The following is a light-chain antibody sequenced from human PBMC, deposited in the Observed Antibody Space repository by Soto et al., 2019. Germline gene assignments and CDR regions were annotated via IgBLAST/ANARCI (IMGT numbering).Light chain of an antibody. CDR2: END. Sequence: QSVLTQPPSVSAAPGQKVTISRSGSTSNIGSNSVSWYQHFPGTAPKFLIYENDKRPSGIPDRFSGSKSGTSATLGIAGLQTEDEAHYYCATWDSSLSVGVFGGGTKDTVL. V-gene: IGLV1-51*02. J-gene: IGLJ3*02. CDR3: ATWDSSLSVGV. CDR1: TSNIGSNS.